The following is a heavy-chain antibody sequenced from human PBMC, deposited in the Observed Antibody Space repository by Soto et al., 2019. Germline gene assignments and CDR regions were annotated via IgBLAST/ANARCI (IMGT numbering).Heavy chain of an antibody. CDR1: GGSITSGGIF. J-gene: IGHJ5*02. CDR3: ARGEWYSLES. V-gene: IGHV4-31*02. CDR2: IYYSGST. Sequence: SQSLSVTCTVSGGSITSGGIFWSWIREHPGKGLEWIGYIYYSGSTYYEPSLKIRVTISIDTSNNQLSLTLTSVTAADTAIYYCARGEWYSLESWDQGTLVTVFS. D-gene: IGHD3-3*01.